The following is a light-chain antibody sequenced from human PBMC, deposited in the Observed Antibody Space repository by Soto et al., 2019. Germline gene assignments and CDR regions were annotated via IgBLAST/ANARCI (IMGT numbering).Light chain of an antibody. CDR2: DVS. V-gene: IGLV2-14*01. CDR1: SSDVGGYNY. CDR3: SSYTSSSTLGVV. J-gene: IGLJ2*01. Sequence: QSVRTQPASVSGSPGQSITISCTGTSSDVGGYNYVSWYQQHPGKAPKLMIYDVSNRPSGVSNRFSGSKSGNTASLTISGLQAEDEADYYCSSYTSSSTLGVVFGGGTKLTVL.